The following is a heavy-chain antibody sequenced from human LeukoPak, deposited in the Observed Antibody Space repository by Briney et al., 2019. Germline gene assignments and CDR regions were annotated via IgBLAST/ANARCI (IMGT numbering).Heavy chain of an antibody. CDR3: ARVNDYSNYVPDY. Sequence: AASVKVSCKASGYTFTSYGISWVRQAPGQGLEWMGRISAYSGNTDYAQNLQGRVTMTTDTSTTTAYMELRSLRSDDTAVYYCARVNDYSNYVPDYWGQGTLVTVSS. CDR1: GYTFTSYG. D-gene: IGHD4-11*01. CDR2: ISAYSGNT. J-gene: IGHJ4*02. V-gene: IGHV1-18*01.